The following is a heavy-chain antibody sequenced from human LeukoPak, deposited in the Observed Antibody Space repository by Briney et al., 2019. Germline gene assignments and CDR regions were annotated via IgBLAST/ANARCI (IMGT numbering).Heavy chain of an antibody. J-gene: IGHJ6*03. Sequence: ASVKVSCKASGYTFTGYYVHWVRQAPGQGLEWMGWINPNSGGTNYAQKFQGRVTMTRDTSISTAYMELSRLRSDDTAVYYCARGDYGDYFFYYYYMDVWGKGTTVTVSS. CDR3: ARGDYGDYFFYYYYMDV. D-gene: IGHD4-17*01. CDR2: INPNSGGT. CDR1: GYTFTGYY. V-gene: IGHV1-2*02.